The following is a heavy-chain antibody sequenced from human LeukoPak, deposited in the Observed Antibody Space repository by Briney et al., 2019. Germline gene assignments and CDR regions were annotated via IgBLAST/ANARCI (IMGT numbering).Heavy chain of an antibody. CDR2: IYWDDDK. CDR1: GFSLSTSGVG. J-gene: IGHJ4*02. V-gene: IGHV2-5*02. D-gene: IGHD3-22*01. Sequence: SGPSLVNPTQTLTLTCTFSGFSLSTSGVGVGWIRQPPGKALEWLALIYWDDDKRYSPSLKSRLTITKDTSKNQVVLTMTNMDPVDAATYYCAHLDYYDSLFDYWGQGTLVTVSS. CDR3: AHLDYYDSLFDY.